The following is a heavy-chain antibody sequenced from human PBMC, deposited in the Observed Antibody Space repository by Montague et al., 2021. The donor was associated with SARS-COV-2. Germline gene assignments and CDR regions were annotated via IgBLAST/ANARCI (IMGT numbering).Heavy chain of an antibody. CDR1: GFSLSTSGVG. CDR2: IYGDDDK. D-gene: IGHD2-15*01. CDR3: AHSNGGSGRYLYFDY. V-gene: IGHV2-5*02. Sequence: PALVKPTQTLTLTCTFSGFSLSTSGVGVGWIRQPPGKALEWLALIYGDDDKRYSPSLKSRLTITKDTSKNKVVLTMTNMDPVDTATFYCAHSNGGSGRYLYFDYWGQGTMVTVSS. J-gene: IGHJ4*02.